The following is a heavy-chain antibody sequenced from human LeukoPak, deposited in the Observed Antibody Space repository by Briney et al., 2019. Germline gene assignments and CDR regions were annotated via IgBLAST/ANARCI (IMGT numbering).Heavy chain of an antibody. CDR2: ISGSGGTT. Sequence: PGGSLRLSCVASGFIFSSYAMSWVRQAPGKGLEWVSTISGSGGTTYYADSVKGRFTISRDNSKNTLYLQMNSLRAEDTAVYYCARGGRGDDYPEAFDIWGQGTMVTVSS. V-gene: IGHV3-23*01. D-gene: IGHD4-11*01. CDR3: ARGGRGDDYPEAFDI. J-gene: IGHJ3*02. CDR1: GFIFSSYA.